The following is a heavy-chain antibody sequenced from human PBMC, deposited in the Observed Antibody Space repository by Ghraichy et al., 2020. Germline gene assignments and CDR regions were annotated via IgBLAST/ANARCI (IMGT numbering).Heavy chain of an antibody. V-gene: IGHV4-59*01. CDR1: GGSISIYY. D-gene: IGHD6-19*01. Sequence: SETLSLTCTVSGGSISIYYWSWIRQPPGKGLEWMGYVFFSGTTNYNPSLKSRLTISVDTSKNQFSLNLSSVTAADTAVYYCARTGYSSGWSLDYWGQGTLVTVSS. CDR2: VFFSGTT. CDR3: ARTGYSSGWSLDY. J-gene: IGHJ4*02.